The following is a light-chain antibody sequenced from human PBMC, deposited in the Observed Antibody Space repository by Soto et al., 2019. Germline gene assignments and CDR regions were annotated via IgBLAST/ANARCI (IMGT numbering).Light chain of an antibody. Sequence: QSALTQPASVSGSPGQSITISCTGTSRDVGSHKFVSWYQQHPGQAPKVLIYEDTKRPSGISNRFSGSKSGNTASLTISGLQAEDEADYYCCSYAGSSTMVFGGGTQLTVL. CDR3: CSYAGSSTMV. V-gene: IGLV2-23*01. CDR2: EDT. J-gene: IGLJ2*01. CDR1: SRDVGSHKF.